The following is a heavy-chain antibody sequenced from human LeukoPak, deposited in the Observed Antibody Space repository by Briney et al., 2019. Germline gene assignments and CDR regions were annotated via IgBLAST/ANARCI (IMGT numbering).Heavy chain of an antibody. J-gene: IGHJ3*02. CDR1: GGSISSYY. Sequence: ETMSLTCTVSGGSISSYYWSWIRQPPGKGLEWIGYIYYSESTNYNPSLKSRVTISVDTSKNQFSLKLSSVTAADTAVYYCARDLGSGSYSDAFDIWGQATLDTVSS. CDR3: ARDLGSGSYSDAFDI. D-gene: IGHD3-10*01. V-gene: IGHV4-59*01. CDR2: IYYSEST.